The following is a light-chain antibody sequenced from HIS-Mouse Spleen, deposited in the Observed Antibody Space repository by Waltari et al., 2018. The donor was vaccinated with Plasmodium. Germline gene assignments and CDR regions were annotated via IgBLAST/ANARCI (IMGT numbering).Light chain of an antibody. CDR2: QDS. J-gene: IGLJ2*01. V-gene: IGLV3-1*01. CDR1: KLGDQY. Sequence: SYELTQPPSVSVSPGQTASITCSGDKLGDQYACCYPQKPGQSPVLVIYQDSKRPSGIPERFSGSNSGNTATLTISGTQAMDEADYYCQAWDSSTAYVVFGGGTKLTVL. CDR3: QAWDSSTAYVV.